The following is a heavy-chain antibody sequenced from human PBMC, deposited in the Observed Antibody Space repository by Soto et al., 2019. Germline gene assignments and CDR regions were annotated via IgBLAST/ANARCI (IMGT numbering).Heavy chain of an antibody. J-gene: IGHJ4*02. Sequence: HPGGSLRLSCAASGFTFSSYWMHWVRQAPGKGLVWVSRINSDGSSTSYADSVKGRFTISRDNAKNTLYLQMNSLRAEDTAVYYCARVLRENKRSFVFDYWGQGTLVTVSS. CDR1: GFTFSSYW. CDR3: ARVLRENKRSFVFDY. D-gene: IGHD3-16*01. CDR2: INSDGSST. V-gene: IGHV3-74*01.